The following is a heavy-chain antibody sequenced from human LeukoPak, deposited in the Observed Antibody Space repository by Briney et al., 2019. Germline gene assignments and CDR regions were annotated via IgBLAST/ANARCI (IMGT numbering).Heavy chain of an antibody. Sequence: SVTVSFKASGGTFISYAISWVRQAPGQGLEWMGGIIPIFGTANYAQKFQGRVTITADESTSTAYMELSSLRSEDTAVYYCARERGTTLFDYWGQGTLVTVSS. V-gene: IGHV1-69*13. J-gene: IGHJ4*02. CDR3: ARERGTTLFDY. D-gene: IGHD2/OR15-2a*01. CDR1: GGTFISYA. CDR2: IIPIFGTA.